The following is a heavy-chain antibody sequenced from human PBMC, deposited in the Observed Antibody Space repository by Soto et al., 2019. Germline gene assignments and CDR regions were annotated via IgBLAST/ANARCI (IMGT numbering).Heavy chain of an antibody. CDR1: GGSISSGGYY. Sequence: SETLSLTCTVSGGSISSGGYYWSWIRQHPGKGLEWIGYIYYSGSTYYNPSLKSRVTISVDTSKNQFSLKLSSVTAADTAVYYCAREDYGGNWGRAFDIWGQGTMVTVSS. CDR3: AREDYGGNWGRAFDI. V-gene: IGHV4-31*03. J-gene: IGHJ3*02. D-gene: IGHD4-17*01. CDR2: IYYSGST.